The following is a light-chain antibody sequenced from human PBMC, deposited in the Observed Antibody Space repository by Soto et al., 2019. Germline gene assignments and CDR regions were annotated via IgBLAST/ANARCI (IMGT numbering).Light chain of an antibody. V-gene: IGLV2-14*01. CDR3: SSYTSSSTVV. Sequence: QSALTQPASVSGSPRQSSTISCTGTSSDVGGYNYVSWYQQHPGKAPKLMIYDVSNRPSGVSNRFSGSKSGNTASLTIAGLQAEDEADYYCSSYTSSSTVVFGGGTKVTVL. J-gene: IGLJ2*01. CDR1: SSDVGGYNY. CDR2: DVS.